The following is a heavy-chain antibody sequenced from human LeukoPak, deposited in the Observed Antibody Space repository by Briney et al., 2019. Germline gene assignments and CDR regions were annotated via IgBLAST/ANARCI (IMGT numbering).Heavy chain of an antibody. D-gene: IGHD3-9*01. CDR3: AKDHRVRGIRYFDWLPKGYFQH. CDR1: GFTFSSYG. CDR2: IRYHGSNK. V-gene: IGHV3-30*02. Sequence: PGGPLRLSCAASGFTFSSYGMHWVRQAPGKGLECVAFIRYHGSNKYSSDSVKVRFTISRDNSKNTLYLQMNRLRAEDTAVYYCAKDHRVRGIRYFDWLPKGYFQHWGQGTLVTVSS. J-gene: IGHJ1*01.